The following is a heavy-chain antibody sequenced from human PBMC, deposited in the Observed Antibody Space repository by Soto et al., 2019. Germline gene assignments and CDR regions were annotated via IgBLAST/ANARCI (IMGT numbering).Heavy chain of an antibody. V-gene: IGHV1-69*01. CDR1: GGTFSSYA. Sequence: QVQLVQSGAEVKKPGSSVKVSCKASGGTFSSYAISWVRQAPGQGLEWMGGIIPIFGTANYAQKFQGRVTITADESTSTAHMELSSLRSEDTAVYYCASLYYYDSSGYYSPGYFDYWGQGTLVTVSS. D-gene: IGHD3-22*01. CDR2: IIPIFGTA. CDR3: ASLYYYDSSGYYSPGYFDY. J-gene: IGHJ4*02.